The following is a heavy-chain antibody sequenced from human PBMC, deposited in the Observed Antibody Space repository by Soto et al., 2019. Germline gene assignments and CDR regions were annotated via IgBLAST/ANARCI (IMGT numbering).Heavy chain of an antibody. V-gene: IGHV1-2*04. CDR2: INPNSGVT. Sequence: AVKGSCKASGYTFTGYDMYWVVQAPGQVLEWMGWINPNSGVTNYAQKFQGWVTMTRDTTISTAYMELSRLRSDDTAAYYCARVRIAARRGDYYYGMDVWGQGTTVTVSS. J-gene: IGHJ6*02. CDR1: GYTFTGYD. CDR3: ARVRIAARRGDYYYGMDV. D-gene: IGHD6-6*01.